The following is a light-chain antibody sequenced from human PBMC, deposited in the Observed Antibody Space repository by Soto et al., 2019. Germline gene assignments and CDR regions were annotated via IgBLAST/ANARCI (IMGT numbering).Light chain of an antibody. V-gene: IGKV3-15*01. CDR3: QQYHTFPLT. J-gene: IGKJ4*01. Sequence: EIVMTQSPATLSVSPGERATLSCRASQSVSSNLAWYQQKPGQAPRLLIYGASTRATGIPARFSGSGSGTEFTLTISSLQPDDFGTYYCQQYHTFPLTFGGGTKVEIK. CDR1: QSVSSN. CDR2: GAS.